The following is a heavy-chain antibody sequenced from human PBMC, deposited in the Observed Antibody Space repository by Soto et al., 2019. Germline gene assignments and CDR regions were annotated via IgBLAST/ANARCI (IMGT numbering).Heavy chain of an antibody. J-gene: IGHJ4*02. D-gene: IGHD3-22*01. Sequence: QVQLVESGGGVVQPGRSLRLSCAASGFTFSSYGMHWVRQAPGKGLEWVAVISYDGSNKYYADSVKGRFTISRDNSKNTLYLQMNSLRAEDTAVYYCAKDRFVYYDSSGLLDYWGQGTLVTVSS. V-gene: IGHV3-30*18. CDR3: AKDRFVYYDSSGLLDY. CDR1: GFTFSSYG. CDR2: ISYDGSNK.